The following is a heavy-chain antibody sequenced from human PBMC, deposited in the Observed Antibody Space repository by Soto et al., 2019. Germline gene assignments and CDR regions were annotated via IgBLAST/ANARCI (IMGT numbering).Heavy chain of an antibody. CDR2: IIPLFATS. V-gene: IGHV1-69*13. J-gene: IGHJ4*02. D-gene: IGHD1-20*01. CDR1: GGIFRNYA. Sequence: SVKVSCKASGGIFRNYAITWVRQAPGQGLEWMGGIIPLFATSNYAQKFLGRLTFTADESAGTAYMELSSLRSEDTAVYYCAVVIPHTPYNSPHYFDHWGQGTLVTVSS. CDR3: AVVIPHTPYNSPHYFDH.